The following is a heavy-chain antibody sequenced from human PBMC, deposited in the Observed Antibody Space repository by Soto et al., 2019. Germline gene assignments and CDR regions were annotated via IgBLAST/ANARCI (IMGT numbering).Heavy chain of an antibody. Sequence: QVQLVQSGAEVKKPGASVKVSCKASGYTFTGYYMHWVRQAPGQGLEWMGWINPNSGGTNYAQKFQGWVTMTRDKYHRPADIEVRRVGSEGNAAYYRARRGDRREAGAANAFAIWGQGTMVTVSS. CDR1: GYTFTGYY. CDR3: ARRGDRREAGAANAFAI. D-gene: IGHD6-25*01. J-gene: IGHJ3*02. V-gene: IGHV1-2*04. CDR2: INPNSGGT.